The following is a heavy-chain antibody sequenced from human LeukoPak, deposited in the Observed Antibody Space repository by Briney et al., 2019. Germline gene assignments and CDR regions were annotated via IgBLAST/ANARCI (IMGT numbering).Heavy chain of an antibody. V-gene: IGHV4-34*01. J-gene: IGHJ4*02. CDR1: GGCFSGYY. CDR2: INHSGST. D-gene: IGHD6-25*01. CDR3: TRKSGFYYYFDY. Sequence: SEALSLTFGVYGGCFSGYYWSWSRRPPGKGGEWIGGINHSGSTNYNPSLKSRVTISVDTSKNQFSLKLSSVTAADTAVYYCTRKSGFYYYFDYWGQGTLVTVSS.